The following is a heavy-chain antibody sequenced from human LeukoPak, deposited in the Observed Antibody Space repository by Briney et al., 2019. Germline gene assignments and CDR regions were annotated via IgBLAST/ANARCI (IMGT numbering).Heavy chain of an antibody. D-gene: IGHD4-17*01. CDR3: ARPLRGMDV. Sequence: ASVKVSCKASGYTFTSYDINWVRQATGQGLEWMGWVNPNSGHTGFAQKFQGRVTMTTDTSTSTAYMELRSLRSDDTAVYYCARPLRGMDVWGQGTTVTVSS. CDR1: GYTFTSYD. CDR2: VNPNSGHT. V-gene: IGHV1-8*01. J-gene: IGHJ6*02.